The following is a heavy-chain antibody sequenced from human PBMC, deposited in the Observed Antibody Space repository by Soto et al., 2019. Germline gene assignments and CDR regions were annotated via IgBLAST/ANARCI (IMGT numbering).Heavy chain of an antibody. CDR3: ARFEYSSSSFDY. CDR1: GGSVSSGSYY. V-gene: IGHV4-61*01. J-gene: IGHJ4*02. Sequence: PSETLSLTCTVSGGSVSSGSYYWSWIRQPPGKGLEWIGYIYYSGSTNYNPSLKSRVTISVDTSKNQFSLKLSSVTAADTAAYYCARFEYSSSSFDYWGQGTLVTVS. CDR2: IYYSGST. D-gene: IGHD6-6*01.